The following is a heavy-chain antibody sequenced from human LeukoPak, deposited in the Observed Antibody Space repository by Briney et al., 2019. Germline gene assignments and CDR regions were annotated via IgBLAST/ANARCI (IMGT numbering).Heavy chain of an antibody. Sequence: SQTLSLTCTVSGGSISSGGYYWSWIRQHPGKGLEWIGYIYYSGSTYYNPSLKSRVTISVDTSKNQFSLKLSSVTAADTAVYYCAREAAMVYHFDYWGQGTLVTVSS. CDR3: AREAAMVYHFDY. CDR1: GGSISSGGYY. V-gene: IGHV4-31*03. J-gene: IGHJ4*02. D-gene: IGHD5-18*01. CDR2: IYYSGST.